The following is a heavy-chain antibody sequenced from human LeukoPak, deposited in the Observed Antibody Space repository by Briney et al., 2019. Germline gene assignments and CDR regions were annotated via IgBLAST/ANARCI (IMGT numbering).Heavy chain of an antibody. CDR1: GFTVSSNS. V-gene: IGHV3-74*01. CDR2: INSDGSST. CDR3: ARGDLYYYGSGSYYRNNWFDP. D-gene: IGHD3-10*01. Sequence: PGGSLRLSCTVSGFTVSSNSMSWVRQAPGKGLVWVSRINSDGSSTSYADSVKGRFTISRDNAKNTLYLQMNSLRAEDTAVYYCARGDLYYYGSGSYYRNNWFDPWGQGTLVTVSS. J-gene: IGHJ5*02.